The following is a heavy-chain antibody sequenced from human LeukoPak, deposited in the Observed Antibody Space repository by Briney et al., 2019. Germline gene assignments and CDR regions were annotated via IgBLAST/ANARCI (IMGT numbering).Heavy chain of an antibody. Sequence: GGSLRLSCAGSGYSFDDYGMRWVRQAPGKGLEWVAGINWNGGSTGYAASVKGRCTISRDNAKNAVYLEMNSLRAEDTAFYYCVRLGRDGYTYGAAYWGLGTLVTVSS. CDR1: GYSFDDYG. CDR3: VRLGRDGYTYGAAY. V-gene: IGHV3-20*04. CDR2: INWNGGST. D-gene: IGHD5-24*01. J-gene: IGHJ1*01.